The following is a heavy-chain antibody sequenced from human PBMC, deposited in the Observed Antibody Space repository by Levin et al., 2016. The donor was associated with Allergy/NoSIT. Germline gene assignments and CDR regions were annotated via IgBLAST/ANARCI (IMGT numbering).Heavy chain of an antibody. Sequence: GESLKISCEAPGFTFSSYWMSWVRQAPGKGLEWVANIKRDGSEKNYVDSVKGRFTISRDNAKNSLYLEMNSLRVDDTALYYCARESILSYLFPLLDQWGHGSLVTVSS. J-gene: IGHJ4*01. CDR3: ARESILSYLFPLLDQ. CDR1: GFTFSSYW. D-gene: IGHD3-3*02. CDR2: IKRDGSEK. V-gene: IGHV3-7*03.